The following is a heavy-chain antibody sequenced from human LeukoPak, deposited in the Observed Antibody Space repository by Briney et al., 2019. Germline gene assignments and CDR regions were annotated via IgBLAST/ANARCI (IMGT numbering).Heavy chain of an antibody. CDR2: INDSGRRA. Sequence: PGGSLGLSCAASAAPGFTFSAYPMIWIRQAPGKGLEWVTGINDSGRRAYYADNVKGRFTVSRDNSENTLFLQMNSLRADDTAVYFCAKVMALTEHYWYGMDVWGQGATVTVSS. J-gene: IGHJ6*02. V-gene: IGHV3-23*01. CDR1: AAPGFTFSAYP. D-gene: IGHD1-26*01. CDR3: AKVMALTEHYWYGMDV.